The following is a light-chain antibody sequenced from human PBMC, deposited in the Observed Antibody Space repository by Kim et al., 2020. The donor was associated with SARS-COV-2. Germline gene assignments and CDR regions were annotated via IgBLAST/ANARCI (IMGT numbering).Light chain of an antibody. V-gene: IGKV3-20*01. J-gene: IGKJ2*01. CDR2: GAS. CDR1: HSVSSRY. Sequence: LSPGERATLSCRPSHSVSSRYLAWYQLKPGQAPRLLIFGASNWATGVPDRFSGSGSGTDFTLSITSLEPEDVAVYYCQQYGTLPYTFGQGTKLEI. CDR3: QQYGTLPYT.